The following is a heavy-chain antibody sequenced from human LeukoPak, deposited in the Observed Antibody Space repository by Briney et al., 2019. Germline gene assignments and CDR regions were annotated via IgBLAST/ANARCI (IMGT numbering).Heavy chain of an antibody. CDR2: ISSSGSTI. D-gene: IGHD6-19*01. CDR3: ARDLAVAVDY. V-gene: IGHV3-11*01. Sequence: LSLTCAVYGGSFSGYYWSWIRQAPGKGLEWVSYISSSGSTIYYADSVKGRFTISRDNAKNSLYLQMNSLRAEDTAVYYCARDLAVAVDYWGQGTLVTVSS. J-gene: IGHJ4*02. CDR1: GGSFSGYY.